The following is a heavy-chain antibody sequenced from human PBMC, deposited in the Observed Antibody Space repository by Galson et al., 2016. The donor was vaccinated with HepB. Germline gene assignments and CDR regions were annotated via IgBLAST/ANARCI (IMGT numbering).Heavy chain of an antibody. CDR3: STLNPASPYFDY. J-gene: IGHJ4*02. V-gene: IGHV3-53*01. CDR1: EFTVSNNY. Sequence: SLRLSCAASEFTVSNNYMSWVRQAPGKGLEWVSLIYSGGNTRYADSVKGRFTISRDNSKNTVYLQMNSLRAEDTAVYYCSTLNPASPYFDYWGQRTLVTVSS. CDR2: IYSGGNT.